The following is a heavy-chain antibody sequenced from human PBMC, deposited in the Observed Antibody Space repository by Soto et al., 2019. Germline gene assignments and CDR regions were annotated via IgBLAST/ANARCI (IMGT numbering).Heavy chain of an antibody. J-gene: IGHJ3*02. CDR3: TKEKSVMYSGYDAFDI. Sequence: HPGGSLRLSCAASGFSFSSYEMDWVRQAPGKGLEWVAYISSSGTIFYGESAKGRFTISRDNADNILYLQMNSLRVEGTAVYYCTKEKSVMYSGYDAFDIWGRGTMVTVSS. V-gene: IGHV3-48*03. D-gene: IGHD5-12*01. CDR1: GFSFSSYE. CDR2: ISSSGTI.